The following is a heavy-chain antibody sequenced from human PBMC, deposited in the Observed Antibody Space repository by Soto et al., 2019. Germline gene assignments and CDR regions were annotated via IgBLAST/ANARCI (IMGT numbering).Heavy chain of an antibody. CDR1: GFTVSSNY. CDR3: ARVKEGAFDI. Sequence: GVSLRLSCAASGFTVSSNYMSWVRQAPGKGLEWVSVIYSGGSTYYADSVKGRFTISRHNSKNTLYLQMNSLRAEDTAVYYCARVKEGAFDIWGQGTMVTVSS. J-gene: IGHJ3*02. V-gene: IGHV3-53*04. CDR2: IYSGGST.